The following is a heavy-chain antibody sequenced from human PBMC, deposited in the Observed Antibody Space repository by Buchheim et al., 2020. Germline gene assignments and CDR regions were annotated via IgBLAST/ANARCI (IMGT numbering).Heavy chain of an antibody. V-gene: IGHV4-30-2*01. CDR2: IYHSGST. CDR1: GGSISSGGYS. CDR3: ARMTHDYGDYDLSIGMDV. J-gene: IGHJ6*02. Sequence: QLQLQESGSGLVKPSQTLSLTCAVSGGSISSGGYSWSWIRQPPGKGLEWIGYIYHSGSTYYNPSLKSRVTISANRYKNQFSLKLSSVTAADTAVYYCARMTHDYGDYDLSIGMDVWGQGTT. D-gene: IGHD4-17*01.